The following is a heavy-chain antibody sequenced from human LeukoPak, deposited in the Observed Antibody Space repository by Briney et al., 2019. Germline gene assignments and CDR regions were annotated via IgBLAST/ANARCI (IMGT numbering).Heavy chain of an antibody. CDR1: GGSISSYY. CDR3: ARGLEQWLVSWYFDL. J-gene: IGHJ2*01. Sequence: PSETLSLTCTVSGGSISSYYWSWIRQPPGKGLEWIGYIYYSGSTNYNPSLKSRVTISADTSKNQFSLKLSSVTAADTAVYYCARGLEQWLVSWYFDLWGRGTLVTVSS. CDR2: IYYSGST. D-gene: IGHD6-19*01. V-gene: IGHV4-59*01.